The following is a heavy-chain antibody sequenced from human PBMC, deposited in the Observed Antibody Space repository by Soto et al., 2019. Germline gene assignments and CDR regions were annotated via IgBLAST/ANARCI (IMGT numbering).Heavy chain of an antibody. CDR1: GGSVSSGSYY. CDR2: IYHSGST. D-gene: IGHD3-16*01. Sequence: PSETLSLTCTVSGGSVSSGSYYWSWIRQPPGKGLEWIGYIYHSGSTNYNPSLKSRVTISVDTSRNQFSLKLTSVTAADTAVYYCTRGFGRARIPVVGGLPGDFWGQGTTVTVS. J-gene: IGHJ6*01. V-gene: IGHV4-61*01. CDR3: TRGFGRARIPVVGGLPGDF.